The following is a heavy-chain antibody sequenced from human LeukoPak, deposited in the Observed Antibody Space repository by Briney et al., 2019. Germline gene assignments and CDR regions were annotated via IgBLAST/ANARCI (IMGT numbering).Heavy chain of an antibody. D-gene: IGHD3-10*01. CDR2: IYIDART. CDR1: GFSVTNTL. CDR3: VRDRAGTQSWVEFDL. V-gene: IGHV3-66*02. Sequence: PGGSLRLSCTLSGFSVTNTLIDWVRQAPGKGPEWVALIYIDARTVYADSVKGRFTISRDNSKNMVYLQMNSLRSEDSALYYCVRDRAGTQSWVEFDLWGQETLVTVSS. J-gene: IGHJ5*02.